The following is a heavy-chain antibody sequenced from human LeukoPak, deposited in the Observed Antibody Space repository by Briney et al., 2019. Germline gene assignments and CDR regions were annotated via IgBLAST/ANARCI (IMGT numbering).Heavy chain of an antibody. CDR3: APIVVVVAAMNY. D-gene: IGHD2-15*01. Sequence: GGSLRLSCAASGFTFSSYGMHWVRQAPGKGLEWVAFIRYDGSNKYYADSVKGRFTISRDNSKNTLYLQMNSLRAEDTAVYYCAPIVVVVAAMNYWGQGTLVTVSS. J-gene: IGHJ4*02. V-gene: IGHV3-30*02. CDR1: GFTFSSYG. CDR2: IRYDGSNK.